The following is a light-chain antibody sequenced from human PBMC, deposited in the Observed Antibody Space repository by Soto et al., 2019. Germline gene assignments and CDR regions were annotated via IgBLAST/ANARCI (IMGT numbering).Light chain of an antibody. V-gene: IGKV3-20*01. CDR1: KSFSSTF. J-gene: IGKJ1*01. CDR3: QQYASSLT. CDR2: GAS. Sequence: EILLTQSPDSLSLSPGDRATLSCRASKSFSSTFFAWYQQKPGQAPRLLIYGASSRATGIQDRFSGSGSGTGFNLTISRLEPENFAVSYCQQYASSLTCGKGTKVEIK.